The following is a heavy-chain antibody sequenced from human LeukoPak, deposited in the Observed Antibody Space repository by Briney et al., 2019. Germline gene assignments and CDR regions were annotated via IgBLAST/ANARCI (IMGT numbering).Heavy chain of an antibody. V-gene: IGHV3-21*01. CDR2: IGRSSSYI. Sequence: GGSLRLSCAASGFTFSDYDLKWVRQAPGKGLEWVSTIGRSSSYIFNADPVEGRFTVATDNAKNTLYLQMNSLRVDDTAVYYCARVSRKDWYFDLWGRGTLVTVSS. J-gene: IGHJ2*01. D-gene: IGHD1-14*01. CDR3: ARVSRKDWYFDL. CDR1: GFTFSDYD.